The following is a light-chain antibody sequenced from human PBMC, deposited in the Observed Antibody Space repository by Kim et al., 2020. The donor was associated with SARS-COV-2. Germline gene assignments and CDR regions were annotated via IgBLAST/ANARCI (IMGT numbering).Light chain of an antibody. V-gene: IGKV3D-15*01. Sequence: SVSPGERATLSCRASQSVSSNLAWYQHKPGQAPRLLIHGASTRATGIPARFSGSGSGTEFTFTISSLQSEDFAVYYCQQYNKWPLTFGGGTKVDIK. CDR2: GAS. CDR3: QQYNKWPLT. CDR1: QSVSSN. J-gene: IGKJ4*01.